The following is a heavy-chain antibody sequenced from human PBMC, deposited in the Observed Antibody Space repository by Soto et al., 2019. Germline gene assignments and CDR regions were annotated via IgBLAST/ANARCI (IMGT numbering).Heavy chain of an antibody. CDR2: IYYSGST. J-gene: IGHJ5*02. V-gene: IGHV4-31*03. CDR1: GGSISSGGYY. D-gene: IGHD3-10*01. Sequence: PSETLSLTCTVSGGSISSGGYYWSWIRQHPGKGLEWIGYIYYSGSTYYNPSLKSRVTISVDTSKNQFSLKLSSVTAADTAVYYCARTPQFSGSYYVGWFDPWGQGTLVTVSS. CDR3: ARTPQFSGSYYVGWFDP.